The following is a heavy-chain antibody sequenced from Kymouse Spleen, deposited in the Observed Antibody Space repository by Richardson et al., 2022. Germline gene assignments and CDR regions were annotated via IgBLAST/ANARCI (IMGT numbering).Heavy chain of an antibody. D-gene: IGHD3-10*01. CDR2: IWYDGSNK. Sequence: QVQLVESGGGVVQPGRSLRLSCAASGFTFSSYGMHWVRQAPGKGLEWVAVIWYDGSNKYYADSVKGRFTISRDNSKNTLYLQMNSLRAEDTAVYYCARDPGYYYGSGSYYKGDYYYYYGMDVWGQGTTVTVSS. J-gene: IGHJ6*02. CDR1: GFTFSSYG. CDR3: ARDPGYYYGSGSYYKGDYYYYYGMDV. V-gene: IGHV3-33*01.